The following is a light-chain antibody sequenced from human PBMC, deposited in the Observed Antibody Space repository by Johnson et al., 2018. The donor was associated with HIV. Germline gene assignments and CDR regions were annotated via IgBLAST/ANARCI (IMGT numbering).Light chain of an antibody. CDR3: GTWDASLSVNV. CDR1: SSNIGTNY. J-gene: IGLJ1*01. CDR2: KNH. V-gene: IGLV1-51*02. Sequence: QLVLTQPPSVSAAPGQKVTISCSGGSSNIGTNYVSWYQQLPGTPPKLLIFKNHERPSGIPDRFSGSKSGTSATLGITGLQTGDEGDYYCGTWDASLSVNVFGPGTKVTVL.